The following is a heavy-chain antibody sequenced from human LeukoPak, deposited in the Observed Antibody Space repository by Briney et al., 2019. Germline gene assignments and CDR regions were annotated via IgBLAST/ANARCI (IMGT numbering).Heavy chain of an antibody. CDR3: AKVQQQLGIFDY. D-gene: IGHD6-13*01. Sequence: SGGSLRLSCAASGFTFSSYAMSWVRQAPGKGLEWVSAISGSGGSTYYADSVKGRFTISRDNSKNTLYLQMNSLRAEDTAVYYCAKVQQQLGIFDYWGQGTLVTVSS. J-gene: IGHJ4*02. CDR1: GFTFSSYA. CDR2: ISGSGGST. V-gene: IGHV3-23*01.